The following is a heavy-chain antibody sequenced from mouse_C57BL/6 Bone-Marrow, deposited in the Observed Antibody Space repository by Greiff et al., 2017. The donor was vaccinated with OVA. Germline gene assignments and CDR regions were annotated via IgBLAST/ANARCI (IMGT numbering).Heavy chain of an antibody. J-gene: IGHJ2*01. CDR1: GFTFSDYG. D-gene: IGHD4-1*01. V-gene: IGHV5-17*01. Sequence: EVHLVESGGGLVKPGGSLKLSCAASGFTFSDYGMHWVRQAPEKGLEWVAYISSGSSTIYYADTVKGRFTISRDNAKNTLFLQMTSLRSEDTAMYYCARRDWDLYYFDYWGQGTTLTVSS. CDR3: ARRDWDLYYFDY. CDR2: ISSGSSTI.